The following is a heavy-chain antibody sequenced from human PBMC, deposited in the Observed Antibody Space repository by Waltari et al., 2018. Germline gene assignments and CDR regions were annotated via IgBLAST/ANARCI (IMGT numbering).Heavy chain of an antibody. V-gene: IGHV4-38-2*01. Sequence: QVQLQEWGPGLVKTSATLSITCAVSGYYISRGYYWGWIRRPPGKGLEWVGGIYPSGSTYSNPSLKSRVTISVDTSKNQFSLKLSSVPAADTAVYYCARHGPREQLYYGMDVWGQGTTVTISS. CDR3: ARHGPREQLYYGMDV. D-gene: IGHD6-13*01. CDR2: IYPSGST. J-gene: IGHJ6*02. CDR1: GYYISRGYY.